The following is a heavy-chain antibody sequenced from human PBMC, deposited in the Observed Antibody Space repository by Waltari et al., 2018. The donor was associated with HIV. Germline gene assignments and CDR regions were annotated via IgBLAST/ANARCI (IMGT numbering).Heavy chain of an antibody. CDR1: GTSSTGYY. D-gene: IGHD2-21*02. CDR3: ANLISMTATDVFDV. Sequence: QVRLEQWGAGLLKPSETLSLTCAVYGTSSTGYYWAWIRQYPGGGLQWIGEVDHRGSTHYNPSLKSRVSMSVDTFKHQFSLKLASVTAADTAVYYCANLISMTATDVFDVWGQGTLVSVSS. V-gene: IGHV4-34*01. J-gene: IGHJ3*01. CDR2: VDHRGST.